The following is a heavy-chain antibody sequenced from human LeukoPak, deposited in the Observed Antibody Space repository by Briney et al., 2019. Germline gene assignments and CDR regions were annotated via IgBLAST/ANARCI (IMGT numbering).Heavy chain of an antibody. Sequence: GASVKVSCKASGYTLTDYYMHWVRQAPGQGLGWMGWINPKNGGTNYAQKFQGRVTMTRDTSISTAYMELSRLTSDDTAVYYCAKGDIYFDYWGQGTLVTVSS. CDR2: INPKNGGT. CDR1: GYTLTDYY. J-gene: IGHJ4*02. V-gene: IGHV1-2*02. CDR3: AKGDIYFDY.